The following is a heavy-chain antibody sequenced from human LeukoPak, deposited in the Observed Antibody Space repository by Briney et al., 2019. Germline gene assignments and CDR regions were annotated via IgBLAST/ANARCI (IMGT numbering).Heavy chain of an antibody. CDR3: ARSRAFNSGAFDP. Sequence: SETLSLTCTVSGASVSSASYWTWIRQPPGKGVEWIAHIYNGVNTNYNPSLKSRVTISVDTSRNQFSLRLNSVTAADTAVYYCARSRAFNSGAFDPWGQGSLVTVSS. CDR2: IYNGVNT. V-gene: IGHV4-61*01. CDR1: GASVSSASY. D-gene: IGHD1-26*01. J-gene: IGHJ5*02.